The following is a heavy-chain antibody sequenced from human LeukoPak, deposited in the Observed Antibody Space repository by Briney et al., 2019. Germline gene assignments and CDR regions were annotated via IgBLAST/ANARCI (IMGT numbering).Heavy chain of an antibody. CDR2: IYSGGST. V-gene: IGHV3-66*02. J-gene: IGHJ4*02. Sequence: GGSLRLSCAASGFTFSSYSMNWVRQAPGKGLEWVSVIYSGGSTYYADSVKGRFTISRDNSKNTLYLQMNSLRAEDTAVYYCASILEWLSMDYWGQGTLVTVSS. CDR3: ASILEWLSMDY. CDR1: GFTFSSYS. D-gene: IGHD3-3*01.